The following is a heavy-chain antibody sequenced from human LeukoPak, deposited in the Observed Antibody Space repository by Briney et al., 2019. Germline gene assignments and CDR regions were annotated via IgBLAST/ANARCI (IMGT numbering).Heavy chain of an antibody. CDR2: ISYDGGNK. J-gene: IGHJ4*02. D-gene: IGHD6-19*01. V-gene: IGHV3-30*04. CDR3: ARDGTLDSSGWVSAPPFDY. Sequence: GGSLRLSCAASGFTFNFYAMHWVRQAPGKGLGWVAIISYDGGNKYYADSVKGRFTISRDNSKNTLYLQMNSLRAEDTALYYCARDGTLDSSGWVSAPPFDYWGQGTLVTVSS. CDR1: GFTFNFYA.